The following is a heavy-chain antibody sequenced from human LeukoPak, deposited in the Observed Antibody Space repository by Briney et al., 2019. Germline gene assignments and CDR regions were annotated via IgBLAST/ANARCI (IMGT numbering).Heavy chain of an antibody. CDR2: IYYSGNT. D-gene: IGHD6-19*01. J-gene: IGHJ4*02. V-gene: IGHV4-59*01. Sequence: SETLSLTCTVSGGSISTYYWSWIRQPPGKGLEWIGYIYYSGNTNYNPSLKSRVTISVDTSKNQFSLKLTSVTAADTAVYYCARVGSGSFDYWGQGTLVTVSS. CDR3: ARVGSGSFDY. CDR1: GGSISTYY.